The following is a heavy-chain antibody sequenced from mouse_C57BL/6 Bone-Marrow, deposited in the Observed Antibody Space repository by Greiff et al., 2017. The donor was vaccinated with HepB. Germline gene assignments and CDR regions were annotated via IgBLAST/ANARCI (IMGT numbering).Heavy chain of an antibody. CDR2: IDPENGDT. D-gene: IGHD2-5*01. CDR1: GFNIKDDY. CDR3: TTNYSNYAWFAY. V-gene: IGHV14-4*01. J-gene: IGHJ3*01. Sequence: EVKLMESGAELVRPGASVKLSCTASGFNIKDDYMHWVQQRPEQGLEWIGWIDPENGDTEYASKFQGKATITADTASNTAYLQLSSLTSEDTAVYYCTTNYSNYAWFAYWGQGTLVTVSA.